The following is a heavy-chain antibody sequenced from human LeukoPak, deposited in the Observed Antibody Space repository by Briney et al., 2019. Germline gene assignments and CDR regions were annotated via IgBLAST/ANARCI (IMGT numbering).Heavy chain of an antibody. V-gene: IGHV4-34*01. CDR3: ARLRTLYSSGWSFDY. D-gene: IGHD6-19*01. Sequence: SETLSLACAAYGGSFSDYYWSWIRQPPGKGLEWIGEINHSGSTNYYPSLTSRVTISVDTYKNQFSLKLSSVTAADKAVYYCARLRTLYSSGWSFDYWGQGTLVTVSS. CDR1: GGSFSDYY. CDR2: INHSGST. J-gene: IGHJ4*02.